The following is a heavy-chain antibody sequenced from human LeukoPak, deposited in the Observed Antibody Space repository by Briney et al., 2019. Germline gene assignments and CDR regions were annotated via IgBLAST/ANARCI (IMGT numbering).Heavy chain of an antibody. V-gene: IGHV4-4*07. CDR2: IYTSGST. D-gene: IGHD3-10*01. Sequence: SETLSLXCTVSGGSISSYYWSWIRQPAGKGLEWIGRIYTSGSTNYNPSLKSRVTMSVDTSKNQFSLKLSSATAADTAVYYCARDSPRLWFGELSRYYMDVWGKGTTVTVSS. CDR1: GGSISSYY. CDR3: ARDSPRLWFGELSRYYMDV. J-gene: IGHJ6*03.